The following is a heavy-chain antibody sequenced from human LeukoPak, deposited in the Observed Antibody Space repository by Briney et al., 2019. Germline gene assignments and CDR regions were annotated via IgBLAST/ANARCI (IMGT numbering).Heavy chain of an antibody. V-gene: IGHV3-48*03. CDR1: GFTFSSYE. D-gene: IGHD2-21*02. CDR2: ISSGGSTI. CDR3: ARVGGDPS. Sequence: GGSLRLSCAASGFTFSSYEMNWVRQAPGKGLEWVSYISSGGSTIYYADSVKGRFTISGDNAKNSLYLQMNSLRAADTAVYYCARVGGDPSWGQGTLVTVSS. J-gene: IGHJ5*02.